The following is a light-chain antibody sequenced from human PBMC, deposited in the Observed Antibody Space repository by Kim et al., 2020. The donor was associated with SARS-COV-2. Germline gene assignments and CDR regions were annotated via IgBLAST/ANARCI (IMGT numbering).Light chain of an antibody. Sequence: SASVGDRVTITCRASQAIGSWLAWYQHRPGKAPKVLIYSASSLQSGVPSRFSGSGSGTDFTLTISSLQPEDSAIYYCQQTSNLPLTFGGGTKVEI. J-gene: IGKJ4*01. CDR2: SAS. CDR3: QQTSNLPLT. CDR1: QAIGSW. V-gene: IGKV1-12*01.